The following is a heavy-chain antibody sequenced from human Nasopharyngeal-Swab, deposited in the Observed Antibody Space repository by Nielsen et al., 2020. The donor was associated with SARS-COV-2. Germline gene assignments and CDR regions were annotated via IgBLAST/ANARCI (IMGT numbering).Heavy chain of an antibody. V-gene: IGHV3-30*04. CDR1: GFTFSTYT. D-gene: IGHD3-16*02. J-gene: IGHJ6*02. CDR2: VSYDGSNK. Sequence: GGSLRLSCAASGFTFSTYTMHWVRQAPGKGLEWVAVVSYDGSNKYCADSVKGRFTISRDNSKNSLYLQINSLRVEDTAMYYCARDGFWGLRLGELSLYLAGMDVWGQGTTVTVSS. CDR3: ARDGFWGLRLGELSLYLAGMDV.